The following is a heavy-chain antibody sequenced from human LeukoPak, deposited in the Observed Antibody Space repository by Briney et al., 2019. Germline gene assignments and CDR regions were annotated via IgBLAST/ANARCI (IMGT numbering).Heavy chain of an antibody. Sequence: ASVKVSCKASGGTFSSYAISWVRQAPGQGLEWMGIINPSGGSTSYAQKFQGRVTMTRDTSTSTVYMELSSLRSEDTAVYYCARSLGATKIGFDYWGQGTLVTVSS. J-gene: IGHJ4*02. V-gene: IGHV1-46*01. D-gene: IGHD1-26*01. CDR2: INPSGGST. CDR3: ARSLGATKIGFDY. CDR1: GGTFSSYA.